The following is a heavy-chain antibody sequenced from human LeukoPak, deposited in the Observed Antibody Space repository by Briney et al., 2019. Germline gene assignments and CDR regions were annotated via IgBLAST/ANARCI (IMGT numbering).Heavy chain of an antibody. D-gene: IGHD6-13*01. CDR2: IYYSGST. CDR1: GDSISSGAYY. V-gene: IGHV4-31*03. CDR3: ARVSAAGTLTGY. Sequence: PSETLSLTCIVSGDSISSGAYYWTWIRQHPGKDLEWIGYIYYSGSTYYNPSLESRVIISVDTSKNQFSLKLSSVTAADTAVYYCARVSAAGTLTGYWGQGARVTVSS. J-gene: IGHJ4*02.